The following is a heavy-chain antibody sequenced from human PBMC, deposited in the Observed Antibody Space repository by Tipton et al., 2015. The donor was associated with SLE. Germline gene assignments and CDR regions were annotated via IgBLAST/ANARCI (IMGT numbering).Heavy chain of an antibody. D-gene: IGHD6-13*01. CDR3: ASHSSSWFLDY. CDR1: GGSISSGAYY. CDR2: ISYSGST. V-gene: IGHV4-31*03. J-gene: IGHJ4*02. Sequence: TLSLTCTVSGGSISSGAYYWNWIRQHPGKGLEWIGYISYSGSTYYNPSLKSRVTISVDTSKNQFSLKLSSVTAADTAVYYCASHSSSWFLDYWGQGTLVTVSS.